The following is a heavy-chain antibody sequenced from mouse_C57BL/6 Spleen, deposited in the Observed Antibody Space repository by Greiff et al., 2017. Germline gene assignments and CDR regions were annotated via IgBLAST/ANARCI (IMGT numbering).Heavy chain of an antibody. CDR2: INPNNGGT. V-gene: IGHV1-22*01. CDR1: GYTFTDYN. D-gene: IGHD1-1*01. Sequence: QLQQSGPELVKPGASVKMSCKASGYTFTDYNMHWVKQSHGKSLEWIGYINPNNGGTSYNQKFKGKATLTVNKSSSTAYMELRSLTSEDSAVYYCARFYYYGSSYGWFAYWGQGTLVTVSA. CDR3: ARFYYYGSSYGWFAY. J-gene: IGHJ3*01.